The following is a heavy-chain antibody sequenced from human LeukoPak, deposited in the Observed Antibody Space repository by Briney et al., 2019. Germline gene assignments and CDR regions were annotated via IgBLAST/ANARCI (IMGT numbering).Heavy chain of an antibody. CDR2: IYQSGTT. CDR1: GFTFSSYS. J-gene: IGHJ3*02. D-gene: IGHD1-14*01. V-gene: IGHV4-59*12. CDR3: ARDKPERAFDI. Sequence: GSLRLSCAASGFTFSSYSMNWVRPAPGKGLAWIGYIYQSGTTKYNPSLRSRVTISVDTSKNQFSLKLSSVTAADTAVYYCARDKPERAFDIWGQGTMVTVSS.